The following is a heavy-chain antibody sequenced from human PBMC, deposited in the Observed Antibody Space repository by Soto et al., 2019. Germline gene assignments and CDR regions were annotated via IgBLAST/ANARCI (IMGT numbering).Heavy chain of an antibody. CDR2: ISWNSGSI. J-gene: IGHJ6*02. CDR3: AKESSGYGRSYYYGMDV. CDR1: GFTFDDYA. D-gene: IGHD3-22*01. Sequence: EVQLVESGGGLVQPGRSLRLSCAASGFTFDDYAMHWVRQAPGKGLEWVSGISWNSGSIGYADSVKGRFTISRDNAKNSLYLQMNSLRAEDTALYYCAKESSGYGRSYYYGMDVWGQGTTVTVSS. V-gene: IGHV3-9*01.